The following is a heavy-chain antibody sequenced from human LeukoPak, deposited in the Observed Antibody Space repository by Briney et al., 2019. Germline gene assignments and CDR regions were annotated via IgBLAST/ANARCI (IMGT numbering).Heavy chain of an antibody. CDR1: GGSSSGYY. V-gene: IGHV4-34*01. D-gene: IGHD6-19*01. Sequence: SETLSLTCAVYGGSSSGYYWSWIRQPPGKGLEWIGEINHSGSTNYNPSLKSRVTISVDTSKNQFSLKLSSVTAADTAVYYCARGLAVAGTEDAFDIWGQGTMVTVSS. CDR2: INHSGST. J-gene: IGHJ3*02. CDR3: ARGLAVAGTEDAFDI.